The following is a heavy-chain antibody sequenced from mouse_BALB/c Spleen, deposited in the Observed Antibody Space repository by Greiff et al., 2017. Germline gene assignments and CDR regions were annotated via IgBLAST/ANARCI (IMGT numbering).Heavy chain of an antibody. V-gene: IGHV5-6-5*01. J-gene: IGHJ2*01. D-gene: IGHD1-1*01. CDR3: ASLYYYGSRYYFDY. CDR1: GFTFSSYA. CDR2: ISSGGST. Sequence: DVMLVESGGGLVKPGGSLKLSCAASGFTFSSYAMSWVRQTPEKRLEWVASISSGGSTYYPDSVKGRFTISRDNARNILYLQMSSLRSEDTAMYYCASLYYYGSRYYFDYWGQGTTLTVSS.